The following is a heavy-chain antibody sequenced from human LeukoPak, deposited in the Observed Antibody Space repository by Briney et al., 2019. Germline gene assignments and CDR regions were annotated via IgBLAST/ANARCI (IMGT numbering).Heavy chain of an antibody. CDR3: VTAQTTVTTWWYDY. CDR1: GYTLTELS. V-gene: IGHV1-24*01. J-gene: IGHJ4*02. CDR2: FDPEDGET. D-gene: IGHD4-17*01. Sequence: ASVKVSCKVSGYTLTELSMHWVRQAPGKGLEWMGGFDPEDGETIYAQKFQGRVTMTEDTSTDTAYMELSSLRSEDTAVYYCVTAQTTVTTWWYDYWGQGTLVTVSS.